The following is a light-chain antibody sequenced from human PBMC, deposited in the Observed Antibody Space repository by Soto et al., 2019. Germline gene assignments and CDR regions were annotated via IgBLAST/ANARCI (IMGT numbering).Light chain of an antibody. CDR2: KAS. V-gene: IGKV1-5*03. CDR3: QQSST. CDR1: QSISSW. Sequence: DIQMTQSPSTLSASVGDRVTITCRASQSISSWLAWYQQKPGKAPKLLIYKASSLESGVPSRFSGSGSGTESTLTISSLHPNDFATYSSQQSSTFGPGPKVDIK. J-gene: IGKJ3*01.